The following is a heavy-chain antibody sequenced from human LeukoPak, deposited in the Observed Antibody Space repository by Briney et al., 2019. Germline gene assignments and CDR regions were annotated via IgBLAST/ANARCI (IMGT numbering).Heavy chain of an antibody. J-gene: IGHJ4*02. CDR2: ISYDGSNK. CDR1: GFTFSSYA. Sequence: GGSLRLSCAAFGFTFSSYAMHWVRQAPGKGLEWVAVISYDGSNKYYADSVKGRFTISRDNSKNTLYLQMNSLRAEDTAVYYCARDQSVTIFGVVIHDYWGQGTLVTVSS. CDR3: ARDQSVTIFGVVIHDY. V-gene: IGHV3-30-3*01. D-gene: IGHD3-3*01.